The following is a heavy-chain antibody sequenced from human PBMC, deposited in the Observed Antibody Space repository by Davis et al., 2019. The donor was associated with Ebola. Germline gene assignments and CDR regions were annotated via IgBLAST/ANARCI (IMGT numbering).Heavy chain of an antibody. CDR2: IYNHGST. D-gene: IGHD2-2*01. J-gene: IGHJ4*02. CDR1: GGSISSSNC. Sequence: MPSETLSLTCAVSGGSISSSNCWRWVRQPPGRALEWTGEIYNHGSTNYNPSLKSRVTISVDKSKNQFTLKLGSVTAADTAVYYCARGYCSTTSCYSETEYFDYWGQGTLVTVSS. CDR3: ARGYCSTTSCYSETEYFDY. V-gene: IGHV4-4*02.